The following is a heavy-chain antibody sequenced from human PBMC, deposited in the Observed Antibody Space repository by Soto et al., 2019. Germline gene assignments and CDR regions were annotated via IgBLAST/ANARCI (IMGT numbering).Heavy chain of an antibody. D-gene: IGHD3-16*01. CDR3: AGDGVRNGAYNGWLDP. CDR1: GFSFSSYW. CDR2: IKQDGREK. J-gene: IGHJ5*02. V-gene: IGHV3-7*03. Sequence: DVQLVESGGDLVQPGGSLRLSCAGSGFSFSSYWMTWVRQAPGKGLEWVANIKQDGREKYYVASVKGRFTISRDNGKNLLFLQMDSLTPDDTAVYYCAGDGVRNGAYNGWLDPWGQGTLVTVSS.